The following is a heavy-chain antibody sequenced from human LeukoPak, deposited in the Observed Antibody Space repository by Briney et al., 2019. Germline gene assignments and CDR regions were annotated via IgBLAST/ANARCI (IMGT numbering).Heavy chain of an antibody. D-gene: IGHD3-10*01. CDR2: MNVITGRT. CDR1: GFIFSSYA. J-gene: IGHJ4*02. Sequence: WGSLRLSCSASGFIFSSYAMHWVRQAPGKRLEYVSAMNVITGRTFYADSVEGRFTISRDNSGNTLYLQMTSLRPEDTAVYYCVKPARGSGIQYGFDSWGQGTLVTVSS. V-gene: IGHV3-64D*06. CDR3: VKPARGSGIQYGFDS.